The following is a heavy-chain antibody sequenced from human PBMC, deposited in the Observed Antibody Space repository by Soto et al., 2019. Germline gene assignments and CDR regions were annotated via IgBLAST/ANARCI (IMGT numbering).Heavy chain of an antibody. CDR1: GGSFSGYY. Sequence: SETLSLTCAVYGGSFSGYYWSRIRQPPGKGLEWIGEINHSGSTNYNPSLKSRVTISVDTSKNQFSLKLSSVTAADTAVYYCARVRRYCSGGSCYSKPYYFDYWGQGTLVTVSS. J-gene: IGHJ4*02. V-gene: IGHV4-34*01. CDR3: ARVRRYCSGGSCYSKPYYFDY. CDR2: INHSGST. D-gene: IGHD2-15*01.